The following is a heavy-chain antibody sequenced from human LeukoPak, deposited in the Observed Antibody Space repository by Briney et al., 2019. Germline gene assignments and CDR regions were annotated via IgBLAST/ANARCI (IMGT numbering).Heavy chain of an antibody. CDR2: INPNSGGT. CDR3: ARVTGSSWSFGY. Sequence: GASVKVSCKASGYTFTGYYMHWVRQAPGQGLEWMGRINPNSGGTNYAQKFQGRVTMTRDTSISTAYMELSGLRSDDTAVYYCARVTGSSWSFGYWGQGTLVTVSS. J-gene: IGHJ4*02. V-gene: IGHV1-2*06. D-gene: IGHD6-13*01. CDR1: GYTFTGYY.